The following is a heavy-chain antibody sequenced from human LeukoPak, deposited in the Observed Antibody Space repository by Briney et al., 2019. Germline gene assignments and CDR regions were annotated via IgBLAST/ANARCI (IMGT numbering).Heavy chain of an antibody. Sequence: PSETLSLTCTVSGDSISSNSYYWSWIRQPPGKGLEWIGSIFYSGSTYYNPSLNSRVTISIDTSKNQFSLRLSSVTAADTAVYYCARQMNTVTADYWGQGTLVTVSS. V-gene: IGHV4-39*01. J-gene: IGHJ4*02. CDR2: IFYSGST. D-gene: IGHD4-17*01. CDR1: GDSISSNSYY. CDR3: ARQMNTVTADY.